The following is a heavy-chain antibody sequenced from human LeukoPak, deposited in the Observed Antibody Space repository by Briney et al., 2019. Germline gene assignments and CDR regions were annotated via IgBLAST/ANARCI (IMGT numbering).Heavy chain of an antibody. CDR3: ARRVTISVLNWFDP. CDR1: GGSISSYY. V-gene: IGHV4-59*08. D-gene: IGHD3-3*01. Sequence: PSETLSLTCTVSGGSISSYYWSWIRQPPGKGLEWIGYIYYSGSTNYNPSLKGRVTISVDTSKNQFSLKLSSVTAADTAVYYCARRVTISVLNWFDPWGQGTLVTVSS. CDR2: IYYSGST. J-gene: IGHJ5*02.